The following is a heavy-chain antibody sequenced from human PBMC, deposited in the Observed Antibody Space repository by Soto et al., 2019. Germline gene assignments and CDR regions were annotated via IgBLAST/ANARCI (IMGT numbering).Heavy chain of an antibody. CDR1: GFTFSTFS. CDR2: ISYDGSEK. CDR3: ARGPESGDF. Sequence: QVQLVESGGGVVQPGRSLRLSCATSGFTFSTFSMHWVRQAPGKGLEWVAHISYDGSEKDYADSVKGRFTISRDNSDNTLFLQMNSLTSEDTGVYYCARGPESGDFWGQGTLVTVSS. J-gene: IGHJ4*02. V-gene: IGHV3-30*04. D-gene: IGHD1-26*01.